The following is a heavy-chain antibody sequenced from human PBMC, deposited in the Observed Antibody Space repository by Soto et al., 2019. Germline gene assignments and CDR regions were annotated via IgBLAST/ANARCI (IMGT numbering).Heavy chain of an antibody. D-gene: IGHD6-13*01. J-gene: IGHJ4*02. CDR1: GYDFVSYG. Sequence: QVQVVQSGAEMKKPGASVTVSCKTSGYDFVSYGVAWVRQAPGQGLEWMGWISAYIGRTENAQKFQDRFTMTRDTSKSTVFMELTSLTSDDTAKYFCARDHMTYASGWYELDYWGQGTLVTVS. CDR3: ARDHMTYASGWYELDY. V-gene: IGHV1-18*01. CDR2: ISAYIGRT.